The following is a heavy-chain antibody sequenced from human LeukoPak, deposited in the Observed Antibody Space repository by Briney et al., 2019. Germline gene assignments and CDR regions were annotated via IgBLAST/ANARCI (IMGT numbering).Heavy chain of an antibody. J-gene: IGHJ5*02. Sequence: PGRSLRLSCAASGFTFSSYGMHWVRQAPGKGLEWVAVISYDGSNKYYADSVKGRFTISRDNPKNTLYLQMNSLRAEDTAVYYCAKNEVGATGYNWFDPWGQGTLVTVSS. D-gene: IGHD1-26*01. CDR3: AKNEVGATGYNWFDP. V-gene: IGHV3-30*18. CDR2: ISYDGSNK. CDR1: GFTFSSYG.